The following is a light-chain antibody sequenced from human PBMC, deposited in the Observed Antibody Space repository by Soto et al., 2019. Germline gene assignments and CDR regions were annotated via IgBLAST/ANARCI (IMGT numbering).Light chain of an antibody. V-gene: IGKV1-39*01. CDR3: QQSYSTPIT. J-gene: IGKJ5*01. CDR2: AAS. CDR1: QSISSY. Sequence: DIQMTQSPSTLSGSVLDIVTITCRASQSISSYLHWYQQKPGKAPKLLIYAASSLESGVPSRFSGSGSGTDFTHTISSLQPEDFATYYCQQSYSTPITFGQGTRLEIK.